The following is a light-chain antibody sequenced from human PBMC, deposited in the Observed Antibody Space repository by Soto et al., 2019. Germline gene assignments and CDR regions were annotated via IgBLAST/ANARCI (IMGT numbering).Light chain of an antibody. J-gene: IGLJ3*02. CDR3: SSYTSSSTRV. V-gene: IGLV2-14*03. CDR1: SSDIGAYNY. CDR2: DVI. Sequence: QSVLTQPASVSGSPGQSITISCTGTSSDIGAYNYVSWYQHHPGKAPKLIIYDVINRPSGVSNHFSGSKSGNTASLTISGLQAEDEADYYCSSYTSSSTRVFGGGTKLTVL.